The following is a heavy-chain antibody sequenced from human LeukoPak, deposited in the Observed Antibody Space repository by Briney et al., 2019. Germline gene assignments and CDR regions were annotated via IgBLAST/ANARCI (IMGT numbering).Heavy chain of an antibody. D-gene: IGHD5-24*01. CDR2: ISSSSSYI. V-gene: IGHV3-21*04. CDR3: AKDGGRDGYNYGIDY. J-gene: IGHJ4*02. Sequence: GGSLRLSCAASGFTFSSYSMNWVRQAPGKGLEWVSSISSSSSYIYYADSVKGRFTISRDNAKNSLYLQMNSLRAEDTALYYCAKDGGRDGYNYGIDYWGQGTLVTVSS. CDR1: GFTFSSYS.